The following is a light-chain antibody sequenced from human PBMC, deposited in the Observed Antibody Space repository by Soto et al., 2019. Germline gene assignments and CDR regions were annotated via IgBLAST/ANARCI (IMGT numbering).Light chain of an antibody. J-gene: IGLJ3*02. CDR1: TGAVTSGYY. CDR3: LLYYGGAQV. Sequence: QAVVTQEPSLTVSPGVTVTLTCASSTGAVTSGYYPNWFQQKPGQAPRPLIYSISNKHSWTPARFSGSLLGDKAALTLSGVQPEDEAKYYCLLYYGGAQVFGGGTQLTVL. CDR2: SIS. V-gene: IGLV7-43*01.